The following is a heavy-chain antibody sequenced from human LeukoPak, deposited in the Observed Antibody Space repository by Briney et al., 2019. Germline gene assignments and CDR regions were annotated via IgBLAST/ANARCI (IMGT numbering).Heavy chain of an antibody. CDR1: GFDFNNYA. J-gene: IGHJ4*02. V-gene: IGHV3-23*01. Sequence: GGSLRLSCAASGFDFNNYAMSWVRQGPGKRLEWVSAMSGSGYHTYYADSDKTYYADSVKGRFTISRDNSKSTVYPNMNNLRLEDTAIYYCAKGAAIDHWGQGTLVTVSS. CDR3: AKGAAIDH. CDR2: MSGSGYHTYYADSDKT.